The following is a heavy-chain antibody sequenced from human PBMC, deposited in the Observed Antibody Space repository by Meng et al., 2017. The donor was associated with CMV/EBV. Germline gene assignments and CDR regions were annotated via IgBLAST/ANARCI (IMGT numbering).Heavy chain of an antibody. D-gene: IGHD3-3*01. CDR3: ARDSTIFGVVTQN. V-gene: IGHV3-53*01. CDR2: IYSGGST. Sequence: CAASGFTVSSNYMSWVRQAQGKGLEWVSVIYSGGSTYDADSVKGRFTISRDKSKNTMYLQMNSLRAEDTAVYYCARDSTIFGVVTQNWGQGTLVTVSS. CDR1: GFTVSSNY. J-gene: IGHJ4*02.